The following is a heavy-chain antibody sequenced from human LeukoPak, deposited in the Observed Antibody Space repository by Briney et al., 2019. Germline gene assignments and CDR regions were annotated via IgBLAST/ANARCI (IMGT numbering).Heavy chain of an antibody. D-gene: IGHD1-26*01. CDR1: GGSISSSSYY. Sequence: PSQTLSLTCTVSGGSISSSSYYWGWIRQPPGKGLEWLGSIYYSGSTYYNPSLKSRVTISVDTSKNQFSLKLSSVTAADMAVYYCASEHVIAGASVIAIYDYWGQGTLVTVSS. J-gene: IGHJ4*02. CDR2: IYYSGST. CDR3: ASEHVIAGASVIAIYDY. V-gene: IGHV4-39*01.